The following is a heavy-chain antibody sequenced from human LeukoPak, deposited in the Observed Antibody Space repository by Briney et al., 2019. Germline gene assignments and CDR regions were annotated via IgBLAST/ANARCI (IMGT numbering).Heavy chain of an antibody. D-gene: IGHD3-22*01. Sequence: GGSLRLSCAASGFTFSDYYMSWIRQAPGKGLEWVSYISSSGSTIYYADSVRGRFTISRDNAKNSLYLQMNSLRAEDTAVYYCARGSDSSGYYYSPTFDYWGQGTLVTVSS. J-gene: IGHJ4*02. CDR2: ISSSGSTI. V-gene: IGHV3-11*01. CDR3: ARGSDSSGYYYSPTFDY. CDR1: GFTFSDYY.